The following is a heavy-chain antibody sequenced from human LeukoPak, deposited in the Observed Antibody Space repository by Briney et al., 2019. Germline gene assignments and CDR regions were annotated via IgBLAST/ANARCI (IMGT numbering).Heavy chain of an antibody. CDR1: GGSISSYY. J-gene: IGHJ4*02. CDR2: IYYSGST. CDR3: ARAVRIFGVVNLAFDY. V-gene: IGHV4-59*01. Sequence: PSETLSLTCTVSGGSISSYYWSWIRQPPGKGLEWIGYIYYSGSTNYNPSLKSRVTISVDTSKNQFPLKLSSVTAADTAVYYCARAVRIFGVVNLAFDYWGQGTLVTVSS. D-gene: IGHD3-3*01.